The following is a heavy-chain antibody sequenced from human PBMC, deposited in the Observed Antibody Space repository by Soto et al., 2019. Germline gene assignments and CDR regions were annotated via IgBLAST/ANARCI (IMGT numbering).Heavy chain of an antibody. Sequence: QVQLVQSGAEVKKPGASVKVSCKASGYTFTSYYMHWVRQAPGQGLEWMGIINPSGGSTSYAQKFQGRVTMNRDTSTSTVYMELSSLRSEDTAVYYCARDLNYYDSSQRFGAYWGQGTLVTVSS. V-gene: IGHV1-46*01. CDR1: GYTFTSYY. D-gene: IGHD3-22*01. CDR3: ARDLNYYDSSQRFGAY. J-gene: IGHJ4*02. CDR2: INPSGGST.